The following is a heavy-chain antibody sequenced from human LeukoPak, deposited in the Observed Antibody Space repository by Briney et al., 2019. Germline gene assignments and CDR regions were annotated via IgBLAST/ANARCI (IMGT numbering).Heavy chain of an antibody. V-gene: IGHV1-69*05. D-gene: IGHD2-2*01. Sequence: ASVKVSCKSSGYTFSGYAISWVRQAPGQGLEWMGGIIPIFGTANYAQKFQGRVTITTDESTSTAYMELSSLRSEDTAVYYCARVEVVPAAISSYYYYMDVWGKGTTVTVSS. CDR1: GYTFSGYA. J-gene: IGHJ6*03. CDR3: ARVEVVPAAISSYYYYMDV. CDR2: IIPIFGTA.